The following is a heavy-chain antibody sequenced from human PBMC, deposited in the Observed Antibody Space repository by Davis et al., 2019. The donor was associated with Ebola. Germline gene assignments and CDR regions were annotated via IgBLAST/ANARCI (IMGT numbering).Heavy chain of an antibody. CDR2: ISYDGSNK. CDR3: AKDLRGYYGSGSYYVN. D-gene: IGHD3-10*01. V-gene: IGHV3-30*18. Sequence: GESLKISCAASGFTFSSYGMHWVRQAPGKGLEWVAVISYDGSNKYYADSVKGRFTISRDNSKNTLYLQMNSLRAEDTAVYYCAKDLRGYYGSGSYYVNWGQGTLVTVSS. CDR1: GFTFSSYG. J-gene: IGHJ4*02.